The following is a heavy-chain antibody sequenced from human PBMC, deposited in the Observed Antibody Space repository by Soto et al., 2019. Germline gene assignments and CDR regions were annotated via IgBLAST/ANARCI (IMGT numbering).Heavy chain of an antibody. Sequence: QVQLVQSGAEVKKPGASVKVSCKASGYTFTGYYMHRVRQAPGQGLEWMGWINPNSGGTNYAQKFQGRVTMTRDTSISTAYMELSRLRSDDTAVYYCARESICSSTSCYTPPGGMDVWGQGTTVTVSS. CDR2: INPNSGGT. CDR3: ARESICSSTSCYTPPGGMDV. V-gene: IGHV1-2*02. CDR1: GYTFTGYY. J-gene: IGHJ6*02. D-gene: IGHD2-2*02.